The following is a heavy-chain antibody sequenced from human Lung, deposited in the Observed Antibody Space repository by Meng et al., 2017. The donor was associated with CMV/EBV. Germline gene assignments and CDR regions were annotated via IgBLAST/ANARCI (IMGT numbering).Heavy chain of an antibody. CDR2: IYHSGST. J-gene: IGHJ4*02. Sequence: QVQLQDSGPGVLRPAGPRSLTCAVSGGSISSSNWWSWVRQPPGKGLEWIGEIYHSGSTNYNPSLKSRVTISVDKSKNQFSLKLSSVTAADTAVYYCASFPPPGKQWLVTDYWGQGTLVTVSS. D-gene: IGHD6-19*01. V-gene: IGHV4-4*02. CDR1: GGSISSSNW. CDR3: ASFPPPGKQWLVTDY.